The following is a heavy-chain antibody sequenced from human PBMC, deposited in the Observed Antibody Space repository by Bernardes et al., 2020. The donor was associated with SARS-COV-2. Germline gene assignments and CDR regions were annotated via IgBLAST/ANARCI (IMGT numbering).Heavy chain of an antibody. Sequence: ASVKVSCKVSGYTLTELSMHWVRQAPGKGLEWMGGFDPEDGETIYAQKFQGRVTMTEDTSTDTAYMELSSLRSEDTAVYYCATDYSVWGSYRYLGYWGQGTLVTVSS. J-gene: IGHJ4*02. D-gene: IGHD3-16*02. CDR2: FDPEDGET. V-gene: IGHV1-24*01. CDR3: ATDYSVWGSYRYLGY. CDR1: GYTLTELS.